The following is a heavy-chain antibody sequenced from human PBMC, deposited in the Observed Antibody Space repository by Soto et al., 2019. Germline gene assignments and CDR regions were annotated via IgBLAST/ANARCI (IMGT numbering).Heavy chain of an antibody. J-gene: IGHJ4*02. CDR3: ASRSSGWYFDY. V-gene: IGHV3-23*01. Sequence: GGSLRLSCAASGFTFSSYAMNWVRQAPGKGLEWVSVISGSGGSTYYADSVKGRFTISRDNSKNTLYLQMNSLRAEDTAVYYCASRSSGWYFDYWGEGTLVTVSS. CDR1: GFTFSSYA. D-gene: IGHD6-19*01. CDR2: ISGSGGST.